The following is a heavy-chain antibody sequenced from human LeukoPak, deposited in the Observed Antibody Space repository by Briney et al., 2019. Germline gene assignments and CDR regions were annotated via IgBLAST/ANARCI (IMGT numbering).Heavy chain of an antibody. V-gene: IGHV3-7*04. D-gene: IGHD3-22*01. J-gene: IGHJ4*02. Sequence: PGGSLRLSRAASGFTFSSYWMSWVRQAPGKGLEWVANIKQDGSEKYYVDSVKGRFTISRDNAKNSLYLQMNSLRAEDTAVYYCARATNYYDSSGYYVYWGQGTLVTVSS. CDR2: IKQDGSEK. CDR3: ARATNYYDSSGYYVY. CDR1: GFTFSSYW.